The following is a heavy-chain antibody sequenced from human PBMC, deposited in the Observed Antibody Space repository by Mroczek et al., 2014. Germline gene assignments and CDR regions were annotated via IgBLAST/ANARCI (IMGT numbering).Heavy chain of an antibody. Sequence: QVQLQQWGAGLLKPSETLSLTCAVYGGSFSGYYWSWIRQPPGKGLGWIGEINHSGSTNYNPSLKSRVTISVDTSKNQFSLKLSSVTAADTAVYYCARGREIWSGYYSYYYYYMDVWGKGTTVTVSS. CDR2: INHSGST. V-gene: IGHV4-34*01. D-gene: IGHD3-3*01. CDR1: GGSFSGYY. J-gene: IGHJ6*03. CDR3: ARGREIWSGYYSYYYYYMDV.